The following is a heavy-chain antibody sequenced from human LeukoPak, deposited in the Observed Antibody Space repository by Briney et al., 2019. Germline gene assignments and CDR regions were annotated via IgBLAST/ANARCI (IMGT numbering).Heavy chain of an antibody. CDR3: ARGRVSGWYNG. V-gene: IGHV3-23*01. CDR2: INDRGDFT. CDR1: GFPFNTYA. Sequence: GGSLSLSCAASGFPFNTYAMSWVRQAPGKGLEWVSVINDRGDFTFYADSVKGRFTISRDNSKDTLYLQMNSLRAEDTAVYYCARGRVSGWYNGWGQGTLVTVSS. D-gene: IGHD6-19*01. J-gene: IGHJ4*02.